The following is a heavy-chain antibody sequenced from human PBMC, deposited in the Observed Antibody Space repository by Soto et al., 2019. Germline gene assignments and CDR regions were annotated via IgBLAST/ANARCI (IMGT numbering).Heavy chain of an antibody. V-gene: IGHV1-3*01. Sequence: ASVKVSCKASGYTFTSYAMHWVRQAPGQRLEWMGWINAGNGNTKYSQKFQGRVTITRDTSASTAYMELSSLRSEDTAVYYCSREPSWLPGDAFDIWGQGTMVTVSS. D-gene: IGHD5-12*01. CDR1: GYTFTSYA. CDR2: INAGNGNT. J-gene: IGHJ3*02. CDR3: SREPSWLPGDAFDI.